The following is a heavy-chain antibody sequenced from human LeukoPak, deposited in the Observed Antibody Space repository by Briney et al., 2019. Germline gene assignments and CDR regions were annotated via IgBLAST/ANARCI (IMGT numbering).Heavy chain of an antibody. D-gene: IGHD3-22*01. V-gene: IGHV3-48*03. Sequence: GGSLRLSCAASGFTFSSYEMNWVRQAPGKGLEWVSYISSSGSTIYYADSVKGRFTISRDNAKNSLYLQMNSLRAEDTAVYYCARGSGGYYDSGRRYYYGMDVWGQGTTVTVSS. CDR3: ARGSGGYYDSGRRYYYGMDV. CDR2: ISSSGSTI. J-gene: IGHJ6*02. CDR1: GFTFSSYE.